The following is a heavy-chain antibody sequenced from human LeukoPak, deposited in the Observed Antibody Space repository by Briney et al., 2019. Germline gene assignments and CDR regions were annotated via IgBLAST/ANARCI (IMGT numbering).Heavy chain of an antibody. CDR2: ISDSSSTI. D-gene: IGHD6-6*01. CDR3: ARDLRPHFDY. CDR1: GFTFSTYN. V-gene: IGHV3-48*02. Sequence: HPGGSLRLSCAASGFTFSTYNMNWVRQAPGKGLEWVSYISDSSSTIYYADSVKGRFTISRDNAKNSLYLQMNSLRDEDTAVYYCARDLRPHFDYWGQGTLVTVSS. J-gene: IGHJ4*02.